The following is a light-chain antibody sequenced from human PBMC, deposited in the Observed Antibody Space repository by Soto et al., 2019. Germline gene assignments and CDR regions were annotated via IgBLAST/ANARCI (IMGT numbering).Light chain of an antibody. CDR3: SSYTSSILYV. CDR2: EVS. Sequence: QSVLTQPASVSGSPGQSITISCTGTSSDVGGYNYVSWYQQHPGKAPKLMIYEVSNRPSGVSNRFSGSKSGSTASLTSSGRQAEDEADYYCSSYTSSILYVFGTGTKVTVL. J-gene: IGLJ1*01. V-gene: IGLV2-14*01. CDR1: SSDVGGYNY.